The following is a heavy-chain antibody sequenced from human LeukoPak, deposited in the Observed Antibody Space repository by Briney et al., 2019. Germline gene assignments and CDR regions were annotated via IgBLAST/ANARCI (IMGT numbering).Heavy chain of an antibody. CDR3: ARDLLGVGALGNWFDP. CDR1: GFTVSSNY. J-gene: IGHJ5*02. V-gene: IGHV3-53*01. D-gene: IGHD1-26*01. CDR2: IYSGGST. Sequence: GGSLRLSCAASGFTVSSNYMSWVRQAPGKGLEWVSVIYSGGSTYYADSVKGRFTISRDNSKNTLYLQMNSLRAEDTAVYYCARDLLGVGALGNWFDPWGQGTLVTVSS.